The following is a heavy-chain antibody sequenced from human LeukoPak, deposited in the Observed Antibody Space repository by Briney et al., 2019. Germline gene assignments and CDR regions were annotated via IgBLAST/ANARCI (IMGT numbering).Heavy chain of an antibody. CDR1: GFTFSSYA. D-gene: IGHD3-10*01. Sequence: GGSLRLSCAASGFTFSSYAMSWVRQAPGKGLEWASVISGSGDSTYYPDSVKGRFTISRDNSKNTLYLQMNSLRAEDTAVYYCAKDCYASGTYRHFDYWRQGTLVTVSS. V-gene: IGHV3-23*01. J-gene: IGHJ4*02. CDR3: AKDCYASGTYRHFDY. CDR2: ISGSGDST.